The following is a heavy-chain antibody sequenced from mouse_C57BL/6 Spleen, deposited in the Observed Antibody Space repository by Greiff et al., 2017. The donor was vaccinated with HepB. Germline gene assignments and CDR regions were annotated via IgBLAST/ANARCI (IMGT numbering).Heavy chain of an antibody. V-gene: IGHV5-4*01. CDR2: ISDGGSYT. D-gene: IGHD1-1*01. CDR3: ARESLITTGVAPFDY. J-gene: IGHJ2*01. Sequence: EVKLMESGGGLVKPGGSLKLSCAASGFTFSSYAMSWVRQTPEKRLEWVATISDGGSYTYYPDNVKGRFTISRDNAKNNLYLQMSHLKSEDTAMYYCARESLITTGVAPFDYWGQGTTLTVSS. CDR1: GFTFSSYA.